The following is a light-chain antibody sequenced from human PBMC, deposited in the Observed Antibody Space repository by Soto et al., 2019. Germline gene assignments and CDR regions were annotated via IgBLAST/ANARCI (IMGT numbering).Light chain of an antibody. CDR3: QQYNNWLSWT. Sequence: EVVMTQSPAVLSVSPGETATLSCRASQSISSKLAWYQQNPGQAPRLLIYGAVTRATGIPARFSGSGSTTDFTLTISSLHSEDCAVYYCQQYNNWLSWTCGQGTKVEIK. CDR1: QSISSK. J-gene: IGKJ1*01. CDR2: GAV. V-gene: IGKV3-15*01.